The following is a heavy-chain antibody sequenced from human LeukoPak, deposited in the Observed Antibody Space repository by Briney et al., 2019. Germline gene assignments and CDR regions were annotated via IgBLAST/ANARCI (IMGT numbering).Heavy chain of an antibody. V-gene: IGHV3-20*01. CDR3: ARGEILGYYDSSGYYFQVFPPTFDY. Sequence: GGSLRLSCAASGFTFDDYGMSWVRQAPGKGLEWVSGINWYGGSTGYADSVKGRFTISRDNAKNSLYLQMNSLRAEDTALYHCARGEILGYYDSSGYYFQVFPPTFDYWGQGTLVTVSS. D-gene: IGHD3-22*01. CDR2: INWYGGST. J-gene: IGHJ4*02. CDR1: GFTFDDYG.